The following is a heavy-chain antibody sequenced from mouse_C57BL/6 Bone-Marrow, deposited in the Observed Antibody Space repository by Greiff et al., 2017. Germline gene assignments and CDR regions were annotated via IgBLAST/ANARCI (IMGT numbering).Heavy chain of an antibody. D-gene: IGHD2-1*01. Sequence: QVQLQQSGPELVKPGASVKISCKASGYAFSSSWMNWVKQRPGKGLEWIGRIYPGDGDTNYNGKFKGKATLTADKSSSTAYMQLSSLTSEDSAVYLCAIRLQFAYWSQGTLVTVSA. CDR1: GYAFSSSW. J-gene: IGHJ3*01. V-gene: IGHV1-82*01. CDR3: AIRLQFAY. CDR2: IYPGDGDT.